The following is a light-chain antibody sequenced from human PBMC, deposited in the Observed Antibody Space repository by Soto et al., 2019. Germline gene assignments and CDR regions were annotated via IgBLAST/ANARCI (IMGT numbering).Light chain of an antibody. CDR2: KSS. J-gene: IGKJ1*01. V-gene: IGKV1-5*03. Sequence: LKSQSASSLSASVGDTVTITCRASQDVDKWLAWYQQKPGKAPKLLIYKSSTLIGGVPSRFSAVGSGTEYSLAISGLQPEDVATYYCQQYSSYWTFGQGTKVDIK. CDR1: QDVDKW. CDR3: QQYSSYWT.